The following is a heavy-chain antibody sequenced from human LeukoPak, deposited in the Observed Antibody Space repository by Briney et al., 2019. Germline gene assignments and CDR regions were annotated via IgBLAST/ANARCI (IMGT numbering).Heavy chain of an antibody. V-gene: IGHV3-66*01. CDR3: ARGDSGSYAYYYYMDV. CDR2: IYSDGST. D-gene: IGHD1-26*01. CDR1: GFTFSTYG. J-gene: IGHJ6*03. Sequence: GGSLRLSCAASGFTFSTYGMHWVRQAPGKGLEWVSVIYSDGSTYYADSVKGRFTISRDNSKNTLYLQMNSLRAEDTAVYYCARGDSGSYAYYYYMDVWGKGTTVTISS.